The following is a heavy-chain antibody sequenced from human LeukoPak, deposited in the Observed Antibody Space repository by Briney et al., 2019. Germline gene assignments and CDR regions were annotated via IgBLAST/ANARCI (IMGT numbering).Heavy chain of an antibody. J-gene: IGHJ5*02. V-gene: IGHV6-1*01. Sequence: SQTLSLTCAISGDSVSSNSASWNWIRQSPSRGLEWLGGTYYRSKWYNDYAVSVRGRITINPDTSKNHFSLQLNSVTPQDTAIYYCARMGKSGQYFDCLYPFDAWGQGTLVTVSS. CDR2: TYYRSKWYN. D-gene: IGHD3-9*01. CDR1: GDSVSSNSAS. CDR3: ARMGKSGQYFDCLYPFDA.